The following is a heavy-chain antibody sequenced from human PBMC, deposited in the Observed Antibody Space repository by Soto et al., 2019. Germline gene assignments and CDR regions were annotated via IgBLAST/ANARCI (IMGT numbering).Heavy chain of an antibody. Sequence: EVQVLESGGGLVQPGGSLRLSCVASGFTFSTYAMNWVRQAPGKGLEWVSGISGSGSDRYYADSVRGRFTTSRDNSNNTLNLQMDSLRAEDTAIYYCTKTPRSYYYYMDDWGKGTTVTVSS. V-gene: IGHV3-23*01. D-gene: IGHD3-10*01. J-gene: IGHJ6*03. CDR1: GFTFSTYA. CDR2: ISGSGSDR. CDR3: TKTPRSYYYYMDD.